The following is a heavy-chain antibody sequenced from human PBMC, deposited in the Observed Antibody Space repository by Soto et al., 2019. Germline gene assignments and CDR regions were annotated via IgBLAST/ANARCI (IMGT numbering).Heavy chain of an antibody. CDR1: GGSITSGDYY. Sequence: QVQLQESGPGLVKPSQTLSLTCTVSGGSITSGDYYWSWIRQHPGKGLEWIGYIYYSGSTYYNPSRMSRTTISVDMSKNQFPLKLSSVTAAVTAVYYCAREVFGSHTGWFDPWGQGTLVTVSS. D-gene: IGHD3-10*01. CDR3: AREVFGSHTGWFDP. J-gene: IGHJ5*02. V-gene: IGHV4-31*03. CDR2: IYYSGST.